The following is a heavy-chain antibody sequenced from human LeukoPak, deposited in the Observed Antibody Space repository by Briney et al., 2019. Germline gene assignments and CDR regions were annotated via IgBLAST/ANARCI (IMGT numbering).Heavy chain of an antibody. CDR3: ARDIDYFAFDY. D-gene: IGHD4/OR15-4a*01. J-gene: IGHJ4*02. CDR2: IRQDGNEK. CDR1: GFTFSNYW. Sequence: GGSLRLSCAASGFTFSNYWMSWLRQAPGKGLEWVANIRQDGNEKYYVDSVKGRFTISRDNAQNSLYLQLNSLRAEDTAVYYCARDIDYFAFDYWGQGTLVTVSS. V-gene: IGHV3-7*01.